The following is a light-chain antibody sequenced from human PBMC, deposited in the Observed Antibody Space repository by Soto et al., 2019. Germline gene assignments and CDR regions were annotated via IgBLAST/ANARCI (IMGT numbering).Light chain of an antibody. CDR1: SGHNNYA. V-gene: IGLV4-69*01. J-gene: IGLJ2*01. CDR2: LNSDGSH. CDR3: QTLGTGIVV. Sequence: QLVLTQSPSASASLGASVKLTCTLSSGHNNYAIAWHQQQPEKGPRYLMKLNSDGSHSKGDGIPDRFSGSSSGTERYLTISSHQSEDEADYYCQTLGTGIVVFGGGTKLTVL.